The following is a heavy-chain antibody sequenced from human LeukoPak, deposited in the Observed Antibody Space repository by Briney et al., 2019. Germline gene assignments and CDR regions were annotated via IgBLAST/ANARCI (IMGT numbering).Heavy chain of an antibody. Sequence: SETLSLTCTVSGGSFSGYYWSWIRQPPGKGLEWIGEINHSGSTNYNPSLKSRVTISVDRSKNQFSLKLSSVTAADTAVYYCARDGTYYGMDVWGQGTTVTVSS. CDR2: INHSGST. J-gene: IGHJ6*02. D-gene: IGHD1-26*01. CDR1: GGSFSGYY. CDR3: ARDGTYYGMDV. V-gene: IGHV4-34*01.